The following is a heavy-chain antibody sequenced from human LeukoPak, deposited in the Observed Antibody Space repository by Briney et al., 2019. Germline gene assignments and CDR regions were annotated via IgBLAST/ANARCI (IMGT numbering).Heavy chain of an antibody. CDR1: GGSISSSSYY. Sequence: PSETLSLTCTVSGGSISSSSYYWGWIRRPPGKGLEWIGSIYYSGSTYYNPSLKSRVTISVDTSKNQFSLKLSSVTAADTAVYYCARALYYYDSSGYRPYNWFDPWGQGTLVTVSS. V-gene: IGHV4-39*07. D-gene: IGHD3-22*01. CDR3: ARALYYYDSSGYRPYNWFDP. J-gene: IGHJ5*02. CDR2: IYYSGST.